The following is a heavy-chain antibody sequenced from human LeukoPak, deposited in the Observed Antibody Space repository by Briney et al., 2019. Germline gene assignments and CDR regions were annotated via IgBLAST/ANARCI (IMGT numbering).Heavy chain of an antibody. V-gene: IGHV4-30-4*07. CDR3: ARDWGSDMIGDAFDI. CDR2: ISSTGST. D-gene: IGHD3-22*01. CDR1: GGSISSGGYS. Sequence: NPSQTLSLTCAVSGGSISSGGYSWSWIRQPPGKGLEWIGYISSTGSTYYNPSLKSRVTISVDTSKNQFSLKLSSVTAADTAVYYCARDWGSDMIGDAFDIWGQGTMVTVSS. J-gene: IGHJ3*02.